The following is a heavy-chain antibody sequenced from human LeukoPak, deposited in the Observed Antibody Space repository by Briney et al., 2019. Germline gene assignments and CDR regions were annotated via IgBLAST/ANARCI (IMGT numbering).Heavy chain of an antibody. CDR3: ARGVGGKQWLVPKYYFDY. CDR1: GGSFSGYY. V-gene: IGHV4-34*01. J-gene: IGHJ4*02. D-gene: IGHD6-19*01. CDR2: INHSGST. Sequence: SETLSLTCAVYGGSFSGYYWSWIRQPPGKGLEWIREINHSGSTNYNPSLKSRVTISVDTSKNQFSLKLSSVTAADTAVYYCARGVGGKQWLVPKYYFDYWGQGTLVTVSS.